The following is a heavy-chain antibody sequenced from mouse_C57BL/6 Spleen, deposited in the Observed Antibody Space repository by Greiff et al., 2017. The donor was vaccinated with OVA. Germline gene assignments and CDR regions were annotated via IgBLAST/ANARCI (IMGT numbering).Heavy chain of an antibody. CDR2: IYPGSGST. Sequence: VQLQQPGAELVKPGASVKMSCKASGYTFTSYWITWVKQRPGQGLEWIGDIYPGSGSTNYNEKFKSKATLTVDTSSSTAYMQLSSLTSEDSAVYYCARAIGYGNYIYYAMDYWGQGTSVTVSS. CDR3: ARAIGYGNYIYYAMDY. D-gene: IGHD2-1*01. V-gene: IGHV1-55*01. CDR1: GYTFTSYW. J-gene: IGHJ4*01.